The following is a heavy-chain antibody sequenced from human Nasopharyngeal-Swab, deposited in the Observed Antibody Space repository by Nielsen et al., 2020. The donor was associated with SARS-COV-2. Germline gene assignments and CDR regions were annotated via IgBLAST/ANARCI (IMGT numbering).Heavy chain of an antibody. J-gene: IGHJ5*02. D-gene: IGHD5-18*01. CDR2: IKSDESST. CDR3: ATTAGGYSYAS. Sequence: LKISCAASGFTVSLYWMHWVRQAPGKGLEWVSRIKSDESSTAYADSVKGRFIISRNNAENTYYLRLNSLRAEDTAVYYCATTAGGYSYASWGQGTLVTVSS. CDR1: GFTVSLYW. V-gene: IGHV3-74*01.